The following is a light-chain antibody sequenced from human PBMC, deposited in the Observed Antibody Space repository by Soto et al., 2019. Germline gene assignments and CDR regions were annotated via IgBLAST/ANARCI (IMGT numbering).Light chain of an antibody. J-gene: IGLJ1*01. CDR3: SSYTTSNTRQIV. CDR2: DVS. V-gene: IGLV2-14*03. CDR1: SSDVGGYNY. Sequence: QSVLTQPASVSGSPGQSITISCIGTSSDVGGYNYVSWYQHHPGKAPKLMIYDVSNRPSGISNRFSGSKSGNTASLTISGLQPEDEGDYYCSSYTTSNTRQIVFVTGTKVTVL.